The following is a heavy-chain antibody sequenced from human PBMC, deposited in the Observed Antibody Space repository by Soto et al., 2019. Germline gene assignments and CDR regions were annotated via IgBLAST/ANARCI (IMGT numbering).Heavy chain of an antibody. V-gene: IGHV3-30*18. CDR3: AKSPAGYCSSTSCQGVYYYGMDV. J-gene: IGHJ6*02. CDR1: GFTFSSYG. D-gene: IGHD2-2*01. CDR2: ISYDGSNK. Sequence: PGESLKISCAASGFTFSSYGMHWVRQAPGKGLEWVAVISYDGSNKYYADSVKGRFTISRDNSKNTLYLQMNSLRAEDTAAYYCAKSPAGYCSSTSCQGVYYYGMDVWGQGTTVTVSS.